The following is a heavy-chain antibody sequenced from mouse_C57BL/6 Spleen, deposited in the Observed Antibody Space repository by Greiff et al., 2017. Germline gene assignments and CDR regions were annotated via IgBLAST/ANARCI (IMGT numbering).Heavy chain of an antibody. D-gene: IGHD2-1*01. CDR2: IDPSDSYT. V-gene: IGHV1-59*01. J-gene: IGHJ4*01. Sequence: QVQLQQPGAELVRPGTSVKLSCKASGYTFTSYWMHWVKQRPGQGLEWIGVIDPSDSYTTYNQKFKGKATLTVDTSSSTAYMQLSSLTSEDSAVYYCARVYYHAMDYWGQGTSVTVSS. CDR1: GYTFTSYW. CDR3: ARVYYHAMDY.